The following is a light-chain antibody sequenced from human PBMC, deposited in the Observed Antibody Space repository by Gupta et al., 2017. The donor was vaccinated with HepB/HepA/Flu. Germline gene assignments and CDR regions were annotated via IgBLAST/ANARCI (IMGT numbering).Light chain of an antibody. CDR3: QQDSDWPRT. CDR1: QNVNNK. J-gene: IGKJ1*01. Sequence: EIVMTQSPATLSVSPGERGTLSCRASQNVNNKLAWYQHKPGQAPSLLIYSASTRATAIPDRFSGSGSGTDFTLTISRLQSEDSAVYYCQQDSDWPRTFGQGTKVEIK. CDR2: SAS. V-gene: IGKV3-15*01.